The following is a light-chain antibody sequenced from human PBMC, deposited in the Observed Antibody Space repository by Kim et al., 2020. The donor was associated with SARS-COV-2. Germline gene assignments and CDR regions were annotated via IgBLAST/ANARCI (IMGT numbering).Light chain of an antibody. V-gene: IGLV6-57*03. CDR3: QSYDGNTLV. CDR1: SGTFANNY. CDR2: EDK. J-gene: IGLJ3*02. Sequence: GKPVTISCTRSSGTFANNYVQWYQQRPGSAPTTVIFEDKQRHSGVPHRFSGSVDSSSNSASLTISGLRPEDEADYYCQSYDGNTLVFGGGTQLTVL.